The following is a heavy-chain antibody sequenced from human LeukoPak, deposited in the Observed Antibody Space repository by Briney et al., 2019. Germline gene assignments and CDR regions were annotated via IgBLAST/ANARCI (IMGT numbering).Heavy chain of an antibody. CDR2: INHSGNA. D-gene: IGHD4-17*01. J-gene: IGHJ4*02. Sequence: SETLSLTCAVYGGSFSGYYWTWIRQPPGKGLEWIGEINHSGNANYNPSLKSRVTISLDMSENHFSLKLTSVTAADTAVYYCARGQGTVTTHWGQGTLVTVSS. V-gene: IGHV4-34*01. CDR1: GGSFSGYY. CDR3: ARGQGTVTTH.